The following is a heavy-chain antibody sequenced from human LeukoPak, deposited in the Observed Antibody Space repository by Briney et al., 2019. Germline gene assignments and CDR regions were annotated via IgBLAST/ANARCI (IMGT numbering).Heavy chain of an antibody. D-gene: IGHD1-26*01. CDR1: GGSISSYY. V-gene: IGHV4-59*01. Sequence: DPSETLSLTCTVSGGSISSYYWSWIRQPPGKGLEWIGYIYYSGSTNYNPSLKSRVTISVDTSKNQFSLKLRSVTAADTAVYYCARDGVGANYLPLWGQGTLVTVSS. J-gene: IGHJ4*02. CDR2: IYYSGST. CDR3: ARDGVGANYLPL.